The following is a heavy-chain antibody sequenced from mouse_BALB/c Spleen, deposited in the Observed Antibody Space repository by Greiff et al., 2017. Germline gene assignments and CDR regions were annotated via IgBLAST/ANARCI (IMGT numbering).Heavy chain of an antibody. Sequence: QVQLQQPGAELVKPGASVKLSCKASGYTFTSYWMHWVKQRPGQGLEWIGEINPSNGRTNYNEKFKSKATLTVDKSSSTAYMQLSSLTSEDSAVYYCAREDYRDALDYWGQGTSVTVSS. CDR3: AREDYRDALDY. D-gene: IGHD2-13*01. CDR1: GYTFTSYW. V-gene: IGHV1S81*02. CDR2: INPSNGRT. J-gene: IGHJ4*01.